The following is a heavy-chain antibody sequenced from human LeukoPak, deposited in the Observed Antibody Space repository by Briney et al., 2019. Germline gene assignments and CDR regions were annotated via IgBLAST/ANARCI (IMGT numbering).Heavy chain of an antibody. Sequence: GASVKVSCKASGYTFTGYYMHWVRQAPGQGLEWMGWINPNSGGTNYAQKFQGRVTMTRDTSISTAYMELSRLRSDDTAVYYCARDIVYGSGSKTPYYYYGMDVWGQGTTVTVSS. CDR3: ARDIVYGSGSKTPYYYYGMDV. CDR2: INPNSGGT. D-gene: IGHD3-10*01. V-gene: IGHV1-2*02. J-gene: IGHJ6*02. CDR1: GYTFTGYY.